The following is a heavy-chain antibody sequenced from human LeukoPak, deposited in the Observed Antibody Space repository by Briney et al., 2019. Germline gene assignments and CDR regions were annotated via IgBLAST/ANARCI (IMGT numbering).Heavy chain of an antibody. CDR3: ASQNCGGDCYLDY. J-gene: IGHJ4*02. D-gene: IGHD2-21*02. CDR2: IDYSEST. CDR1: GGSISSTSFY. V-gene: IGHV4-39*02. Sequence: SETLSLTCSVSGGSISSTSFYWGWIRQPPGKGLEWIGSIDYSESTYYNPSLKSRVTISLDTSKNHFSLRLDSVTAADTAVYYCASQNCGGDCYLDYWGQGILVTVSP.